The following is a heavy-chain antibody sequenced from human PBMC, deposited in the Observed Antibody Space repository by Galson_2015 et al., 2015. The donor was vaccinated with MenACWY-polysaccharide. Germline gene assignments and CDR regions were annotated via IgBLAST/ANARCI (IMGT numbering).Heavy chain of an antibody. CDR1: GFTFSNYA. CDR3: AKARRVSTIPYYFYTMDV. D-gene: IGHD5/OR15-5a*01. J-gene: IGHJ6*02. V-gene: IGHV3-23*01. Sequence: SLRLSCAASGFTFSNYAMSWVRQAPGKGLEWVSTISGRGDSTYYAGSVKGRFTISRDNSKNTLYLQMNSLRAEGTAVYYCAKARRVSTIPYYFYTMDVWGQGTTVTVSS. CDR2: ISGRGDST.